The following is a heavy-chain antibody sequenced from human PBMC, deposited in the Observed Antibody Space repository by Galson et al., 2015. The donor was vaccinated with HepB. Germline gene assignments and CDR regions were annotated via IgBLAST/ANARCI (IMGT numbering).Heavy chain of an antibody. CDR1: GFTFSTDW. D-gene: IGHD3/OR15-3a*01. J-gene: IGHJ5*02. V-gene: IGHV3-7*03. CDR2: IKDDGGVK. Sequence: SLRLSCAVSGFTFSTDWMSWVRQAPGKGLEWVANIKDDGGVKSYVDSVKGRFTISTDNAKNSLYLQMNSLRAEDTAVYYCARGYNGFWGSWGQGTLVTVSS. CDR3: ARGYNGFWGS.